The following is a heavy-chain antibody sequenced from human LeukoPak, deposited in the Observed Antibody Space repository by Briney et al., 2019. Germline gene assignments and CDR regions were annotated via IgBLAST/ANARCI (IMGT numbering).Heavy chain of an antibody. CDR3: AREIQP. CDR1: GASITSSSYC. Sequence: SETLSLTCTVSGASITSSSYCWGWIRQPPGKGLEWIGSICYSGSTYYNASLKSRVTISVDTSRTHFSLKLSSVTAADTAVYYCAREIQPWGQGTSVTVSS. CDR2: ICYSGST. D-gene: IGHD1-1*01. V-gene: IGHV4-39*02. J-gene: IGHJ5*02.